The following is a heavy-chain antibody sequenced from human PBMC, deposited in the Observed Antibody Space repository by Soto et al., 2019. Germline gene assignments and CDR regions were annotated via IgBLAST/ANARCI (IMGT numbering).Heavy chain of an antibody. Sequence: ASVKASCKAPGYTFTSYAISCVRQAPGQGLEWMGWISAYNGNTNYAQKLQGRVTMTTDTSTSTAYLELRSLRSDDTAVYYCARVGRLEGHYYYYYMDVWGKGTTVTVSS. CDR3: ARVGRLEGHYYYYYMDV. D-gene: IGHD1-1*01. V-gene: IGHV1-18*01. CDR2: ISAYNGNT. CDR1: GYTFTSYA. J-gene: IGHJ6*03.